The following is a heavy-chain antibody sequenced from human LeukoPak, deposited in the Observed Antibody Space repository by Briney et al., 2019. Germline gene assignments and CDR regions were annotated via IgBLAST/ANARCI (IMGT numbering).Heavy chain of an antibody. Sequence: GGSLRLSCAASGFTFSSYAMSWVRQAPGKGLEWVSAISGSGGSTYYADSVKGRFTISRDNSKNTLYLQMNSLRAEDTAVYYCAKADSSRLRLRELSLYRRATIYYYGMDVWGQGTTVTASS. CDR2: ISGSGGST. J-gene: IGHJ6*02. CDR3: AKADSSRLRLRELSLYRRATIYYYGMDV. D-gene: IGHD3-16*02. CDR1: GFTFSSYA. V-gene: IGHV3-23*01.